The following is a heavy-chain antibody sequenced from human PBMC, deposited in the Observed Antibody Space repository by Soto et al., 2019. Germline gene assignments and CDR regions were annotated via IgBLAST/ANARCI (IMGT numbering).Heavy chain of an antibody. CDR3: ARQGAARLGYYYYGMDV. CDR1: GFTFSIYG. CDR2: IWYDGSNK. D-gene: IGHD6-6*01. J-gene: IGHJ6*02. V-gene: IGHV3-33*01. Sequence: GGSLRLSCAASGFTFSIYGMHWVRQAPGKGLEWGAVIWYDGSNKYYADSVKGRFTISRDNSKNTLYLQMNSLRAEDTAVYYCARQGAARLGYYYYGMDVWGQGTTVTVSS.